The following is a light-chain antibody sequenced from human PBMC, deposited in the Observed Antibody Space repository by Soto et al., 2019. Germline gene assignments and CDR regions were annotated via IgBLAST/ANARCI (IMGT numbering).Light chain of an antibody. CDR2: QVS. Sequence: VLTQTPLSSPVTLGQPASISCRSSQSLVYSDGNTYLSWLQQRPGQPPRLLIYQVSNRFSGVPDRCSCSGAGTDFTLKISRVEAEDVGVYSCIQFSHFPRTFGQGTKVEIK. CDR1: QSLVYSDGNTY. J-gene: IGKJ1*01. CDR3: IQFSHFPRT. V-gene: IGKV2-24*01.